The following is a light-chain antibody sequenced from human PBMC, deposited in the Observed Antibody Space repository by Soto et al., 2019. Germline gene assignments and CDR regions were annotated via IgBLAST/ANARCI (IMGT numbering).Light chain of an antibody. CDR3: QQYNDWPPVIT. CDR1: QNVGIN. CDR2: GAS. J-gene: IGKJ3*01. V-gene: IGKV3-15*01. Sequence: EIVMTQSPATLSVSPGERATLSCRASQNVGINLAWYQQKPGQAPRLVIYGASTRATGIPARFSGNGSGTEFTITISSLQSEDFAHYFCQQYNDWPPVITFGPGTKVDLK.